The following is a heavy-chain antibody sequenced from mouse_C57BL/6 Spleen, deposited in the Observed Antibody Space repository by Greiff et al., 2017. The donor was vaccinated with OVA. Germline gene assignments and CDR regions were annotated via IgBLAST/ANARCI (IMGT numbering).Heavy chain of an antibody. V-gene: IGHV1-64*01. CDR2: IHPNSGST. CDR1: GYTFTSYW. Sequence: QVQLQQPGAELVKPGASVKLSCKASGYTFTSYWMHWVKQRPGQGLEWIGMIHPNSGSTNYNEKFKSKATLTVDKSSSTAYMQLSSLTSEDSAVYYCARGDYDGKALFAYWGQGTLVTVSA. CDR3: ARGDYDGKALFAY. D-gene: IGHD2-4*01. J-gene: IGHJ3*01.